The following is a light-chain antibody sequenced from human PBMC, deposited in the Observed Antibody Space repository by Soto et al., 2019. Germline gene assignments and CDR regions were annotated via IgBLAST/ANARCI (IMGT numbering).Light chain of an antibody. J-gene: IGKJ1*01. V-gene: IGKV3-15*01. CDR1: QSVSSN. CDR2: GAS. CDR3: QQYNNWPPWT. Sequence: EIVLTHSPGTLSLSPWEIVTLSCRASQSVSSNLAWYQQKVGQAPRLLIYGASTRATGIPARFSCSGSGTEFTLTISSLQSEDFAVYYCQQYNNWPPWTFGHGTKVDIK.